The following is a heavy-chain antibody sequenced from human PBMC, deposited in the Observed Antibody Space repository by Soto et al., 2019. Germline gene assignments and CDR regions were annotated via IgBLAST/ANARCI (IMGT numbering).Heavy chain of an antibody. D-gene: IGHD6-13*01. CDR3: SRHEGGAAADRPLDY. J-gene: IGHJ4*02. CDR2: IYYSGST. V-gene: IGHV4-39*01. CDR1: GGSITSSSYY. Sequence: SETLSLTCTVSGGSITSSSYYWGWIRQPPGKGLEWIGTIYYSGSTYYNPSLKSRVTISVDTSKNQVSLKLSSVTAADTAIYFFSRHEGGAAADRPLDYWGQGTLVTVSS.